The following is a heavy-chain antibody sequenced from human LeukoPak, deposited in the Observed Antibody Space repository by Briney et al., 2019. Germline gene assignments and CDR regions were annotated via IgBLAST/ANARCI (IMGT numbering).Heavy chain of an antibody. CDR2: IYPGDSDT. Sequence: GESLKISCQGSGYTFTTSWVGWVRQMPGKGLGWMGIIYPGDSDTRYSPSFQGQVTISVDKSISTAFLQWSSLKASDTAMYYCARARFCSSGTCYAENWGQGTLVTVSS. CDR3: ARARFCSSGTCYAEN. J-gene: IGHJ4*02. V-gene: IGHV5-51*01. D-gene: IGHD2-15*01. CDR1: GYTFTTSW.